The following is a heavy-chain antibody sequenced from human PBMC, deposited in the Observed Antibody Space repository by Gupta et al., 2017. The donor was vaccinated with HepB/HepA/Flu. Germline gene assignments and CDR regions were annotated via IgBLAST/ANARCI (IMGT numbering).Heavy chain of an antibody. J-gene: IGHJ5*02. V-gene: IGHV1-69*06. CDR2: IVTMFGSA. CDR1: GGTFSNYA. Sequence: QVQLVQSGAEVKKPGSSVKVSCKASGGTFSNYAMSWLRQAPGQGLEWMGGIVTMFGSAVYAQEFQGRVTFTADKSTSTAYMELSSLRSGDTAIYYCARDKFTNWFDPWGQGTLVTVSS. CDR3: ARDKFTNWFDP.